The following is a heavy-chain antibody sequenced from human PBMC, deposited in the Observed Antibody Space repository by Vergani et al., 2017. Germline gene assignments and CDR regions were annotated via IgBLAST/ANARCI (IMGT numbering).Heavy chain of an antibody. CDR1: GFTFSSYS. CDR2: ISSSSSTI. CDR3: ARVGGITIFGVVPPAY. J-gene: IGHJ4*02. Sequence: EVQLVESGGGLVQPGGSLRLSCAASGFTFSSYSMNWVRPAPGKGLEWVSYISSSSSTIYYADAVKGRFTITRDNAKNSLYLQMNSLRDEDTAVYYCARVGGITIFGVVPPAYWGQGTLVTVSS. D-gene: IGHD3-3*01. V-gene: IGHV3-48*02.